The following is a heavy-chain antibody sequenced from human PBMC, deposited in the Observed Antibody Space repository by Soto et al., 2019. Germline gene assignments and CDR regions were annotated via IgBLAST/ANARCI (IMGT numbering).Heavy chain of an antibody. CDR3: ARDRGSQITVAATRYGY. D-gene: IGHD6-19*01. V-gene: IGHV3-7*01. CDR1: GFTFSNYW. J-gene: IGHJ4*02. CDR2: IKQDGSEE. Sequence: GGSLRLSCAASGFTFSNYWMSWVRQAPGRGLEWVANIKQDGSEEYYVASVKGRFTISRDNAKNSLYLQMNSLRAEDTAVYYCARDRGSQITVAATRYGYWGQGTLVTVSS.